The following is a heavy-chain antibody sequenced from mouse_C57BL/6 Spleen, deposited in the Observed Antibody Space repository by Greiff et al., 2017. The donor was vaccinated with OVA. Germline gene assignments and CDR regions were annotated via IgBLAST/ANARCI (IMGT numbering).Heavy chain of an antibody. V-gene: IGHV5-4*01. CDR3: ARDGRRAMDY. Sequence: EVQLMESGGGLVKPGGSLKLSCAASGFTFSSYAMSWVRQTPEKRLEWVATISDGGSYTYYPDNVKGRFTISRDNAKNNLYLQMSHLKSEDTAMYYCARDGRRAMDYWGQGTSVTVSS. CDR2: ISDGGSYT. CDR1: GFTFSSYA. J-gene: IGHJ4*01.